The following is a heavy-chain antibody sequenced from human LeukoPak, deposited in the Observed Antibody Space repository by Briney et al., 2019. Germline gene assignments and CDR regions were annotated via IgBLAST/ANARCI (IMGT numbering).Heavy chain of an antibody. D-gene: IGHD2-21*02. CDR2: ISGGGDIT. J-gene: IGHJ4*02. CDR1: GFNFSNYA. CDR3: VREDTPATANY. Sequence: GSLRLSCAASGFNFSNYAMSWVRPTAGKGMELVSAISGGGDITYYADSVKGRFTISRDNSKDTLFLQMHSLRPGDTAVYYCVREDTPATANYWGQGTLVTISS. V-gene: IGHV3-23*01.